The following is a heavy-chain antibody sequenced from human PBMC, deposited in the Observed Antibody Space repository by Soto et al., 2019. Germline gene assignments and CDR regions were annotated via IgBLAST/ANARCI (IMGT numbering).Heavy chain of an antibody. CDR1: GFTLSDNY. CDR2: TRNKANRYTT. J-gene: IGHJ4*02. V-gene: IGHV3-72*01. CDR3: VRTSHYGSGTWIFDF. D-gene: IGHD3-10*01. Sequence: EVQLVESGGGLVQPGGSLRLSCAGSGFTLSDNYMDWVRQAPGKGLEWVGRTRNKANRYTTEYAASVKGRFTVSRDESMNSLHLQRNSLKTEDTAVYYCVRTSHYGSGTWIFDFWCQGTVVTVSS.